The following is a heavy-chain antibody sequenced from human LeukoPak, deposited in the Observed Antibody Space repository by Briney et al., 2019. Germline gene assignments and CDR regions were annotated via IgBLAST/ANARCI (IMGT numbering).Heavy chain of an antibody. V-gene: IGHV1-8*01. D-gene: IGHD1-26*01. Sequence: RASVKVSCKASGYTFTSYDINWVRQATGQGLEWMGWMNPNSGNTGYAQKFQGRVTMTRNTSISTAYMELRSLRSDDTAVYYCARCSPYSGSYGDDYWGQGTLVTVSS. J-gene: IGHJ4*02. CDR1: GYTFTSYD. CDR2: MNPNSGNT. CDR3: ARCSPYSGSYGDDY.